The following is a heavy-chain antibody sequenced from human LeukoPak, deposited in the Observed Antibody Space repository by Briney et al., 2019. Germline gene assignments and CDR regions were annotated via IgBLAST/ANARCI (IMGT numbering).Heavy chain of an antibody. CDR2: IYYSGST. V-gene: IGHV4-59*01. CDR3: ASTLWSGYSDY. Sequence: SETLSLTRTVSGGSISSYYWSWIRQPPGKGLEWIGYIYYSGSTNYNPSLKSRVTISVDTSKNQFSLKLSSVTAADTAVYYCASTLWSGYSDYWGQGTLVTVSS. J-gene: IGHJ4*02. CDR1: GGSISSYY. D-gene: IGHD3-3*01.